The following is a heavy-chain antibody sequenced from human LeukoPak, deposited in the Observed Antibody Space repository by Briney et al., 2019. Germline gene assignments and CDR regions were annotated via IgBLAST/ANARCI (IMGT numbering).Heavy chain of an antibody. CDR3: ARSGFSTVVDPTYYFDY. D-gene: IGHD4-23*01. J-gene: IGHJ4*02. CDR1: GGSLSSSSYY. CDR2: IYYSGST. Sequence: SETLSLTCTVSGGSLSSSSYYWGWLRQPPGTGLEWIGSIYYSGSTYYNPSLKSPVTISVDTSKNQFSLKLSSVTAADSAVYYCARSGFSTVVDPTYYFDYWGQGTLVTVSS. V-gene: IGHV4-39*07.